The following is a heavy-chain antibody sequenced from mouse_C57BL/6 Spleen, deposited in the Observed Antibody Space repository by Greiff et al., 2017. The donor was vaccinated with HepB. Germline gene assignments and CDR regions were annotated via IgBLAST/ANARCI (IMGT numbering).Heavy chain of an antibody. CDR2: IHPNSGST. V-gene: IGHV1-64*01. D-gene: IGHD4-1*01. CDR1: GYTFTSYW. J-gene: IGHJ4*01. CDR3: ARSKLGQGNAMDY. Sequence: VQLQQSGAELVKPGASVKLSCKASGYTFTSYWMHWVKQRPGQGLEWIGMIHPNSGSTNYNEKFKSKATLTVDKSSSTAYMQLSSLTSEDSAVYYCARSKLGQGNAMDYWGQGTSVTVSS.